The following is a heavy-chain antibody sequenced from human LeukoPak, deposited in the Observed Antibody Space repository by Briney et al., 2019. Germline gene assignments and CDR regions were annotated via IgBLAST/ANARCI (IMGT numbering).Heavy chain of an antibody. D-gene: IGHD3-10*01. Sequence: ASVKVSCKASGYTFTSYDINWVRQATGQGLEWMGWMNPNSGNTGYAQKFQGRVTMTRNTSTSTAYMELSSLRSEDTAVYYCAGGPGSGSYDSLSPLDYWGQGTLVTVSS. CDR1: GYTFTSYD. V-gene: IGHV1-8*01. CDR2: MNPNSGNT. J-gene: IGHJ4*02. CDR3: AGGPGSGSYDSLSPLDY.